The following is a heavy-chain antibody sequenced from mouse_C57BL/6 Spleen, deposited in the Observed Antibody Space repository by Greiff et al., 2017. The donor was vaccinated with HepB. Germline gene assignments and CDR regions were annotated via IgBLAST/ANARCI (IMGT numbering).Heavy chain of an antibody. Sequence: VQLQQSGPELVKPGASVKISCKASGYSFTGYYMNWVKQSPEKSLEWIGEINPSTGGTTYNQKFKAKATLTVDKSSSTAYMQLKSLTSEDSAVYYCARFDGYRGFAYWGQGTLVTVSA. V-gene: IGHV1-42*01. D-gene: IGHD2-3*01. CDR2: INPSTGGT. CDR3: ARFDGYRGFAY. J-gene: IGHJ3*01. CDR1: GYSFTGYY.